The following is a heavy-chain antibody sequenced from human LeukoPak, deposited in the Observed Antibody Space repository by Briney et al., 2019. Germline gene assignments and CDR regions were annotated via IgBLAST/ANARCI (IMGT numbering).Heavy chain of an antibody. CDR1: GESFSGHY. D-gene: IGHD3-22*01. J-gene: IGHJ4*02. CDR3: ARRPQSSGNYDGPSGLDY. V-gene: IGHV4-34*01. Sequence: SETLSLTCAVYGESFSGHYWSWIRQFPGKGLEWIGEINYSGDTNYNPSLKTRVTISADTSKNQFSLKVTSVTAADAAIYYCARRPQSSGNYDGPSGLDYWGQGTLVTVSS. CDR2: INYSGDT.